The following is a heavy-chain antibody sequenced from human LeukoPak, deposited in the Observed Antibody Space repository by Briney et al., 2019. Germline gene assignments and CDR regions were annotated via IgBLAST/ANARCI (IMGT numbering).Heavy chain of an antibody. CDR2: ISGSGGST. CDR1: GFTFSSYA. CDR3: AKDPGSGWYWGYFDY. D-gene: IGHD6-19*01. Sequence: GGSLRLSCAASGFTFSSYAMSWVRQAPGKGLEWVSAISGSGGSTYYADSVKGRFTISRDDSKNTLYLQMNSLRAEDTAVYYCAKDPGSGWYWGYFDYWGQGTLVTVSS. V-gene: IGHV3-23*01. J-gene: IGHJ4*02.